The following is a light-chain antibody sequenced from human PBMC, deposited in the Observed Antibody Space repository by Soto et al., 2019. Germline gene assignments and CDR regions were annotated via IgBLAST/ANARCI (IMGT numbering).Light chain of an antibody. CDR2: EGS. CDR3: CSYAGSTTLM. Sequence: QSALTQPASVSGSPGQSITISCTGTSSDVGSYNLVSWYQQYPGKAPKLMIYEGSQRPSGVSHRFSGSKSGNTASLTISGLKAEDEADYYCCSYAGSTTLMFGGGTKLTVL. J-gene: IGLJ3*02. V-gene: IGLV2-23*01. CDR1: SSDVGSYNL.